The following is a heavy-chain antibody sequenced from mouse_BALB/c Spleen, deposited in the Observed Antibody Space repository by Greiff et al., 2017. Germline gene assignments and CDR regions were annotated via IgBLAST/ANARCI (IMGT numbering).Heavy chain of an antibody. J-gene: IGHJ2*01. CDR2: ISSGSSTI. CDR3: ARGLRLPYYFDY. Sequence: EVMLVESGGGLVQPGGSRKLSCAASGFTFSSFGMHWVRQAPEKGLEWVAYISSGSSTIYYADTVKGRFTISRDNPKNTLFLQMTSLRSEDTAMYYCARGLRLPYYFDYWGQGTTLTVSS. D-gene: IGHD1-2*01. CDR1: GFTFSSFG. V-gene: IGHV5-17*02.